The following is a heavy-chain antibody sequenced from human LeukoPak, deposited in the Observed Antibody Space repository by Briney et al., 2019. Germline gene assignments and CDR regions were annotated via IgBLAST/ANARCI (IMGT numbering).Heavy chain of an antibody. V-gene: IGHV3-33*01. J-gene: IGHJ4*02. D-gene: IGHD3-3*01. CDR3: AREAAHITIWDY. Sequence: GGSLRLSCTASGFTLSDYGMHWVRQAPGKGLEWVAIIWYDGYNKYYADSVRGRFTISRDNSKNTVYVQMNNLRAEDTAVYYCAREAAHITIWDYWGQGTLVTVSS. CDR2: IWYDGYNK. CDR1: GFTLSDYG.